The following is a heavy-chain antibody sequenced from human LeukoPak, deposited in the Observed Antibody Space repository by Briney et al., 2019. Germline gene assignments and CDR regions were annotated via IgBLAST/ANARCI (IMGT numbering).Heavy chain of an antibody. J-gene: IGHJ4*02. CDR2: IYSGGST. V-gene: IGHV3-66*01. CDR3: ARGEWPLPFDY. CDR1: GFTVSSNY. Sequence: GASLRLSCAASGFTVSSNYMSWVRQAPGKGLEWVSVIYSGGSTYYADSVKGRFTISRDNSKNTLYLQMNSLRAEDTAVYYCARGEWPLPFDYWGQGTLVTVSS. D-gene: IGHD2-21*01.